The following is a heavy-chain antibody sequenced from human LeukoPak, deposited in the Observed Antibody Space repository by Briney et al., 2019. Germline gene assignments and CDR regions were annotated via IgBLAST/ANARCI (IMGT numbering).Heavy chain of an antibody. V-gene: IGHV3-23*01. D-gene: IGHD6-13*01. J-gene: IGHJ6*02. CDR3: AKAASSSWPSYYYGMDV. Sequence: GGSLRLSCAASGFIFSSYSMSWVRQAPGVGLEWVSVITGSGGNTYYADSVKGRFTISKDNSKNTVYLQMSSLRVDDTAVYYCAKAASSSWPSYYYGMDVWGQGTTVTVSS. CDR1: GFIFSSYS. CDR2: ITGSGGNT.